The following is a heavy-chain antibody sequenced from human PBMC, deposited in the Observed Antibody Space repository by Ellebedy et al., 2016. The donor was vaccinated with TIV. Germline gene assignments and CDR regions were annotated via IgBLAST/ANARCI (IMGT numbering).Heavy chain of an antibody. V-gene: IGHV3-33*08. CDR1: GFTFSSSW. J-gene: IGHJ6*02. CDR2: IWYDGRDK. D-gene: IGHD5-12*01. CDR3: ARAWIPYGLDV. Sequence: GESLKISCAASGFTFSSSWMTWVRQAPGKGLEWVAHIWYDGRDKYYADSVKGRFTISRDNSKSTLYLQMSSLRGEDTAVYYCARAWIPYGLDVWGHGTTVTVSS.